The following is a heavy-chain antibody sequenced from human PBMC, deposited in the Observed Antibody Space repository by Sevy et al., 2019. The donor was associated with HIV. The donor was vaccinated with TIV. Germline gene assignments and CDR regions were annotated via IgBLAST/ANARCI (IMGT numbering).Heavy chain of an antibody. CDR2: IKLDGSDK. CDR1: DFIFENYW. V-gene: IGHV3-7*03. J-gene: IGHJ6*02. Sequence: GGSLRLSCGASDFIFENYWMTWFRQTSGQGLEWVATIKLDGSDKYYGDSVKGRFTISRDNSKKSLYLQMNSLRAEDTAVYFCARGHYAMDVWGQGTTVTVSS. CDR3: ARGHYAMDV.